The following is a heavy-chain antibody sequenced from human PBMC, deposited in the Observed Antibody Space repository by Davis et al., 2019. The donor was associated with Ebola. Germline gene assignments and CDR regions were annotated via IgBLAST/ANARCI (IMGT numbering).Heavy chain of an antibody. V-gene: IGHV3-74*01. CDR2: INSDGRSI. Sequence: GESLKISCAASGFTFSNYWMHWVRQAPGKGLVWVSRINSDGRSITYADSVKGRFTISRDNAKNTLYLQMNSLRAEDTAVYYCARVRDYGDLDYWGQGTLVTVSS. CDR1: GFTFSNYW. J-gene: IGHJ4*02. CDR3: ARVRDYGDLDY. D-gene: IGHD4-17*01.